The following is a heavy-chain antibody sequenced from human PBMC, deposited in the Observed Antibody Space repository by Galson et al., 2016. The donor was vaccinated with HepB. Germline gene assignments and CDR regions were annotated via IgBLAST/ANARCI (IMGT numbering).Heavy chain of an antibody. CDR2: IYYSGST. Sequence: LSLTCPVSGGSISSYYWSWIRQPPGKGLEWIGYIYYSGSTYYKPSLKRRVTISVDTSKNQFSLKLSSVTAADPAVYYCATSSGYYGTLFWGQGTLVTVSS. CDR1: GGSISSYY. V-gene: IGHV4-59*01. CDR3: ATSSGYYGTLF. J-gene: IGHJ4*02. D-gene: IGHD3-22*01.